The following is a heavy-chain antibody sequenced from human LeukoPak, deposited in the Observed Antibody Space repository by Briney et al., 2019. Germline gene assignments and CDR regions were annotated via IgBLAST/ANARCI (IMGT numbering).Heavy chain of an antibody. Sequence: GGSLRLSCAASGFTFRSYAMSWVRQAPGKGREGVSASGASCGSTYYADSAKRRFTISRYNSKNTLYLQMNSLRAEDTAVYYCAKAGLTRVVTDFDYWGQGTLVTVSS. J-gene: IGHJ4*02. D-gene: IGHD4-23*01. CDR2: SGASCGST. CDR3: AKAGLTRVVTDFDY. V-gene: IGHV3-23*01. CDR1: GFTFRSYA.